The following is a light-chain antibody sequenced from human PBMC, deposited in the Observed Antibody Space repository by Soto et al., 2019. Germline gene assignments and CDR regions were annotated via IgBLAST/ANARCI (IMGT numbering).Light chain of an antibody. J-gene: IGLJ1*01. CDR2: EVS. Sequence: QSVLTQPPPASGSPGQSVTISCTGTSSDVGGYNYVSWYQQHPGKAPKLMIYEVSKRPSGVPDRFSGSKSGNTASLTVSGLQAEDEADYYCSSYAGSNNFVFGTGTKLTVL. CDR3: SSYAGSNNFV. CDR1: SSDVGGYNY. V-gene: IGLV2-8*01.